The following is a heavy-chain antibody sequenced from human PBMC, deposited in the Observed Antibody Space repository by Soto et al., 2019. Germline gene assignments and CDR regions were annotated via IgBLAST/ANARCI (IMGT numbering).Heavy chain of an antibody. CDR1: GFTFSSYG. J-gene: IGHJ4*02. V-gene: IGHV3-33*01. CDR3: ASDDGVGDGYNFFDY. Sequence: GGSLRLSCAASGFTFSSYGMHWVRQAPGKGLEWVAVIWYDGSNKYYADSVKGRFTISRDNSKNTLYLQMNSLRAEDTAVYYCASDDGVGDGYNFFDYWGQGTLVTVSS. D-gene: IGHD5-12*01. CDR2: IWYDGSNK.